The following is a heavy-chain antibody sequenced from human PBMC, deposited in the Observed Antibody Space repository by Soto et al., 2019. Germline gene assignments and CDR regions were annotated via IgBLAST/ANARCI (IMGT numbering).Heavy chain of an antibody. CDR1: GYTFTIYG. CDR3: ARVFPNYYYYYGMDV. CDR2: ISAYNGNT. V-gene: IGHV1-18*01. Sequence: GASVKVSCKASGYTFTIYGISWVRQAPGQGLEWMGWISAYNGNTNYAQKLQGRVTMTTDTSTSTAYMELRSLRSDGTAVYYCARVFPNYYYYYGMDVWGQGTTVTVSS. J-gene: IGHJ6*02.